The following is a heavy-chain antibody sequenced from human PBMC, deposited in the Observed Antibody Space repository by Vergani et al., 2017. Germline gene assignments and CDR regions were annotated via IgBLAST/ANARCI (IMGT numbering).Heavy chain of an antibody. Sequence: QVQLVQSGAEVKKPGASVKVSCKASGYTFTSYYMHWVRQAPGQGLEWMGIINPSGGSTSYAQKFQGRVTMTRDTSTSTVYMELSSLRSEGTAVYYCARGSMVRGVIMEYYYYGMDVWGQGTTVTVSS. J-gene: IGHJ6*02. D-gene: IGHD3-10*01. V-gene: IGHV1-46*01. CDR2: INPSGGST. CDR1: GYTFTSYY. CDR3: ARGSMVRGVIMEYYYYGMDV.